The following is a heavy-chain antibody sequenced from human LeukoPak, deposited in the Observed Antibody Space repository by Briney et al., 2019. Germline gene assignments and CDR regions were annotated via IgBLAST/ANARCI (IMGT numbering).Heavy chain of an antibody. CDR2: ISYDGSNK. CDR3: VRVLWFGEELDY. V-gene: IGHV3-30-3*01. CDR1: GFTFSSYA. J-gene: IGHJ4*02. Sequence: GRSLRLSCAASGFTFSSYAMHWVRQAPGKGLEWVAVISYDGSNKYYADSVKGRFTISRDNSKNTLYLQMNSLRAEDTAVYYCVRVLWFGEELDYWGQGTLVTVSS. D-gene: IGHD3-10*01.